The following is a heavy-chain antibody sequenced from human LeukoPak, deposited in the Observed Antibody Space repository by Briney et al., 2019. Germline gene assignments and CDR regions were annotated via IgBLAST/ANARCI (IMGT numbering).Heavy chain of an antibody. V-gene: IGHV3-64*01. J-gene: IGHJ4*02. Sequence: GGSLRLSCAASGFTFSSYAMHWVRQAPGKGLEYVSAISSNGGSKYYANSVKGRFTISRDNSKNTLYLRMGSLRAEDMAVYYCARGIAARLYYFDYWGQGTLVTVSS. CDR3: ARGIAARLYYFDY. CDR1: GFTFSSYA. D-gene: IGHD6-6*01. CDR2: ISSNGGSK.